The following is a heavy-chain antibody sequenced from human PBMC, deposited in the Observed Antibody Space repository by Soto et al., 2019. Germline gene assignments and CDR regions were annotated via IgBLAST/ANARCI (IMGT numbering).Heavy chain of an antibody. D-gene: IGHD1-1*01. J-gene: IGHJ2*01. CDR2: ISSSSSTI. CDR1: GFTFSSYS. Sequence: GGSLRLSCAASGFTFSSYSMNWVRQAPGKGLEWVSYISSSSSTIYYADSVKGRFTISRDNAKNSLYLQMNSLRAEDTAVYYCASTKTGTAHWYFDLWGRGTLVTVS. V-gene: IGHV3-48*01. CDR3: ASTKTGTAHWYFDL.